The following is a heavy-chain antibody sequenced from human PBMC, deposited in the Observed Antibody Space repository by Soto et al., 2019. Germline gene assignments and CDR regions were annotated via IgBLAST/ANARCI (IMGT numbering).Heavy chain of an antibody. Sequence: EVQLVESGGGLVKPGGSLRLSCAASGFTFSNAWMSWVRQAPGKGLEWVGRIKSKTDGGTTDYAAPVKGRFTISRDDSKNTLYLQMNSLKTEDPAVYYCTTVYTASYGMDVWGQGTTVTVSS. V-gene: IGHV3-15*01. D-gene: IGHD1-1*01. CDR3: TTVYTASYGMDV. J-gene: IGHJ6*02. CDR2: IKSKTDGGTT. CDR1: GFTFSNAW.